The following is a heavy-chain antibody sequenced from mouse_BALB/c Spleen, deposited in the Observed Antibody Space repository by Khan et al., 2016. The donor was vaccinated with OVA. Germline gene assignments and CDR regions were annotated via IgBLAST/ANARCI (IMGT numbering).Heavy chain of an antibody. Sequence: VQLQESGTVLARPGASVKMSCKASGYTFTSYWMHWVKQRPGQGLEWIGAIYPGNSDTNYNQKFQGKAKLTAVTSTSTAYMELNSLTNEDSAVYYCTRNGLGKYESGDYWGQGTTLTVSS. D-gene: IGHD2-1*01. V-gene: IGHV1-5*01. CDR1: GYTFTSYW. J-gene: IGHJ2*01. CDR2: IYPGNSDT. CDR3: TRNGLGKYESGDY.